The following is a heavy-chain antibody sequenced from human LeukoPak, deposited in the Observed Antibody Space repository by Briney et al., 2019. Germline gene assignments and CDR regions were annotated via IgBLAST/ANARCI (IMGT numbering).Heavy chain of an antibody. CDR1: GYTFTSYG. J-gene: IGHJ3*02. D-gene: IGHD2-15*01. V-gene: IGHV1-18*01. CDR3: AREFVYCSGGSCHGAAFDI. Sequence: GSVKVSCTASGYTFTSYGISWVRQAPGQGLEWMGWISAYNGNTNYAQKLQGRVTMTTDTSTSTAYMELRSLRSDDTAVYYCAREFVYCSGGSCHGAAFDIWGQGTMVTVSS. CDR2: ISAYNGNT.